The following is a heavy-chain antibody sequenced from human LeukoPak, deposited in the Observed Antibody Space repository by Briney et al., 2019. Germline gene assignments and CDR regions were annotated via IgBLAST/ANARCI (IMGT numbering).Heavy chain of an antibody. CDR3: AKYTSGTSYRGLDQ. D-gene: IGHD3-10*01. V-gene: IGHV3-23*01. Sequence: PGGSLRLSCAASGFTVSSDYMSWVRQAPGKGLEWVSTIIGSAVNTYYADSVKGRFTIPRDDSKNTVYLQMNSLRAEDTAVYSCAKYTSGTSYRGLDQWGQGTLVTVSS. CDR1: GFTVSSDY. J-gene: IGHJ4*02. CDR2: IIGSAVNT.